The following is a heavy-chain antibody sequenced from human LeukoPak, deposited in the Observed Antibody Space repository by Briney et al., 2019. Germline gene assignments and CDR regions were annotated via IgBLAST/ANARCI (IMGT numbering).Heavy chain of an antibody. J-gene: IGHJ4*02. Sequence: PSETLSLTCTVSGGSISSISYYCGWIRQPRGSGLEWFGSIYYSGSTYYNPSLKSRVTISVDTSKNQFSLKLSSVTAADTAVYYCARVWLVSPHFDYWGQGTLVTVSS. CDR1: GGSISSISYY. CDR2: IYYSGST. D-gene: IGHD6-19*01. V-gene: IGHV4-39*01. CDR3: ARVWLVSPHFDY.